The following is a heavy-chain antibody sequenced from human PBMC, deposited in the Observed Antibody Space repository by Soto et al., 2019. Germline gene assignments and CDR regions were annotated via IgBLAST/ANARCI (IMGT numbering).Heavy chain of an antibody. CDR2: ISGSGDNA. J-gene: IGHJ4*02. D-gene: IGHD2-15*01. V-gene: IGHV3-23*01. CDR1: GFTFSTYA. Sequence: EVQLLESGGGFVQPGGSLRLSCAASGFTFSTYAMTWVRQAPGKGLEWVSTISGSGDNAYYADSVRGRFTISRDNSKNTLYVQMNILRAEDTAVYYCATCRDAYTYVDYWGQGTLVTVSS. CDR3: ATCRDAYTYVDY.